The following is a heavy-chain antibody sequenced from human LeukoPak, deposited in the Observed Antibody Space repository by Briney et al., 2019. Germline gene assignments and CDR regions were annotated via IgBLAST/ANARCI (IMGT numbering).Heavy chain of an antibody. J-gene: IGHJ4*02. D-gene: IGHD3-9*01. CDR1: GLTFSSYG. Sequence: PGGSLRLSCAASGLTFSSYGMHWVRQAPGKGLEWVAVICYDGSNKYYADPVKGRFTISRDNSKNTLYLQMNSLRAEDTAVYYCARGPSYYDILTGYSAFDYWGQGTLVTVSS. V-gene: IGHV3-33*01. CDR2: ICYDGSNK. CDR3: ARGPSYYDILTGYSAFDY.